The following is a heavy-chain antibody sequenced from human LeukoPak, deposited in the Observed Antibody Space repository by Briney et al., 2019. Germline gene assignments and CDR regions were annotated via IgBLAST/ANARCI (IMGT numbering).Heavy chain of an antibody. J-gene: IGHJ5*02. V-gene: IGHV1-69*04. Sequence: AASVKVSCKASGGTFSSYAISWVRQAPGQGLEWMGRISPILGIANYAQKFQGRVTITADKSTSTAYMELSSLRSEDTAVYYCARETPDSSGYYYSWFDPWGQGTLVTVPS. CDR1: GGTFSSYA. D-gene: IGHD3-22*01. CDR3: ARETPDSSGYYYSWFDP. CDR2: ISPILGIA.